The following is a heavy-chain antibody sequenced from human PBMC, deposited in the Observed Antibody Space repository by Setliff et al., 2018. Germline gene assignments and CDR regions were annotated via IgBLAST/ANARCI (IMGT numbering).Heavy chain of an antibody. D-gene: IGHD3-22*01. Sequence: GASVKVSCKVSGSSFTGHNLHWVRQAPGQGLEWMGWISAYNGNTNYAQRLRGRVTMTTDTSTYTAYMELRSLTSDDTAVYYCARDLDYQYYYETSGRDAFDIWGLGTMVTVSS. CDR1: GSSFTGHN. V-gene: IGHV1-18*04. CDR2: ISAYNGNT. J-gene: IGHJ3*02. CDR3: ARDLDYQYYYETSGRDAFDI.